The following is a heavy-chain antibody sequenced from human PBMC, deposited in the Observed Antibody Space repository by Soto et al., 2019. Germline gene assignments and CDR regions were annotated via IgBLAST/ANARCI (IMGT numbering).Heavy chain of an antibody. CDR1: GYTFTYRY. CDR2: ITPFNGNT. J-gene: IGHJ4*02. Sequence: SVKVSCKASGYTFTYRYLHWVRQAPGQALEWMGWITPFNGNTNYAQKFQDRVTITRYRSMSTAYMELSSLRSEDTAMYYCATTRLPQNPPDYWGQGTLVTVSS. D-gene: IGHD5-12*01. V-gene: IGHV1-45*02. CDR3: ATTRLPQNPPDY.